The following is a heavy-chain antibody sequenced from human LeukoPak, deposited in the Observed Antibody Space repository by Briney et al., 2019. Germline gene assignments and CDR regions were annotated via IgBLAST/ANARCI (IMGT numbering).Heavy chain of an antibody. CDR2: IFYTGKT. J-gene: IGHJ4*02. D-gene: IGHD6-19*01. Sequence: PSETLSLTCSVSGGSISTTSYHWAWIRQAPGKGLVWIGSIFYTGKTYYYPSLRGRVTISIDTSRTQFSLRLTSVTAEDTAVYYCASDSGWYGGQRFDYWGQGALVTVSS. CDR3: ASDSGWYGGQRFDY. V-gene: IGHV4-39*07. CDR1: GGSISTTSYH.